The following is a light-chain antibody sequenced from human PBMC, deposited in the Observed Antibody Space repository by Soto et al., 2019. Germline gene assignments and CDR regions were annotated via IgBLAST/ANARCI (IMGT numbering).Light chain of an antibody. CDR1: QTVRTN. Sequence: EIVMTQSPAALSVSPGERATLSYKASQTVRTNLAWYQQKPGQAPRLLIYNASTRATGIPGRFSGSGSGTDFTLTISSLQSEDFAVYYCQQYDNWPPWTFGQGTKVENK. V-gene: IGKV3-15*01. J-gene: IGKJ1*01. CDR2: NAS. CDR3: QQYDNWPPWT.